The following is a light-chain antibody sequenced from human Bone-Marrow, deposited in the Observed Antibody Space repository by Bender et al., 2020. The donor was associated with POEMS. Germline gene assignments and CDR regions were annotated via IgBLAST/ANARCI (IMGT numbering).Light chain of an antibody. CDR1: SSDVGHNDF. CDR3: GSYTSSATVV. J-gene: IGLJ2*01. Sequence: SALTQPASVSWPPGQSITISCTGTSSDVGHNDFVYWYQQYPGKAPKLMIYDVSNRPAGDSDRFSRSKAGSTTSLAYTGLQAEDEADYYCGSYTSSATVVFGGGTKLTLL. V-gene: IGLV2-14*01. CDR2: DVS.